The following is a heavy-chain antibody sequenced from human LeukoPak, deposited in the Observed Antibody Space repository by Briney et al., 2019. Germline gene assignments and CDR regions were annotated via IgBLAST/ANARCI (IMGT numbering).Heavy chain of an antibody. D-gene: IGHD3-10*01. CDR3: ARRGGSGIRGDYYFDY. CDR2: IDYSGSI. Sequence: PSKTLSLTCTVSGGSISSSSSYWGWIRQSPGKGLEWIGSIDYSGSIYHNPSLKSRVTISADTSKNQFSLKLSSVIATDTAVYFCARRGGSGIRGDYYFDYWGQGTLVTVSS. J-gene: IGHJ4*02. V-gene: IGHV4-39*01. CDR1: GGSISSSSSY.